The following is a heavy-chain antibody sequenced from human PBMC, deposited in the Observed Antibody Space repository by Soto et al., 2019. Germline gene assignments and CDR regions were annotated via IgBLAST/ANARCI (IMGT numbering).Heavy chain of an antibody. J-gene: IGHJ4*02. V-gene: IGHV3-23*01. CDR1: GFTFNNYA. CDR2: ISGGGDTT. D-gene: IGHD3-10*01. CDR3: SKGRGGSGSLTPPVDF. Sequence: EVQLLDSGGGLVQPGGSLRLSCAASGFTFNNYAMTWVRQAPGKGVEWVAGISGGGDTTSYADSVKGRFTVSRAGSKNTLYLQMSSLRAEDTALYYCSKGRGGSGSLTPPVDFWGQGTLVTVSS.